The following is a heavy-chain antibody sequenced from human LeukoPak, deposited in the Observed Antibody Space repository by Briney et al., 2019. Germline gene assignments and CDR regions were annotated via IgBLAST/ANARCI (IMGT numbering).Heavy chain of an antibody. CDR2: INPSGGST. CDR3: ARAGIATLSSSEALVGALDY. V-gene: IGHV1-46*01. J-gene: IGHJ4*02. Sequence: ASVTVSCKASGYTFTSYYMHWVRQAPGQGLEWMGIINPSGGSTSYAQKFQGRVTMTRDTSTSTVYMELSSLRSEDTAVYYCARAGIATLSSSEALVGALDYWGQGTLVTVSS. D-gene: IGHD6-13*01. CDR1: GYTFTSYY.